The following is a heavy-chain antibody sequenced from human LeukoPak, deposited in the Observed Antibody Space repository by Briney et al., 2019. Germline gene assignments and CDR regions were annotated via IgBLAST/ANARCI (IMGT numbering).Heavy chain of an antibody. CDR2: IKQDGGEK. CDR1: GFTFSSYW. V-gene: IGHV3-7*01. D-gene: IGHD1-26*01. J-gene: IGHJ4*02. Sequence: PGGSLRLSCAASGFTFSSYWMTWVRQAPGKGLEWVANIKQDGGEKYYVGSVKGRFTIPRDNAKNSLYLQMNSLRAEDTAVYYCARDYSGSPYYFDYWGQGTLVTVSS. CDR3: ARDYSGSPYYFDY.